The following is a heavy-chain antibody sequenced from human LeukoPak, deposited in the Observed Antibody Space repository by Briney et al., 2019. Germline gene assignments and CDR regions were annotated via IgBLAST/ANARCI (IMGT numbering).Heavy chain of an antibody. V-gene: IGHV5-51*01. Sequence: GESLKISCKGSGYRFTNYWIGWVRQMPGKGLEWMGIIYPGDSDTRYSPSFQGQVTISADKSISTAYLQWSSLKASDTAMYYCARAPGYCSGANCNYYYGMDVWGQGTTVTVSS. D-gene: IGHD2-15*01. CDR1: GYRFTNYW. CDR2: IYPGDSDT. J-gene: IGHJ6*02. CDR3: ARAPGYCSGANCNYYYGMDV.